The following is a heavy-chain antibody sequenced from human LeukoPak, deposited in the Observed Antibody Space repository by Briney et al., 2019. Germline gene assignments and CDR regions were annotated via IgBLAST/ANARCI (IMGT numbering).Heavy chain of an antibody. V-gene: IGHV4-59*08. J-gene: IGHJ4*02. D-gene: IGHD6-13*01. CDR3: ARHSNSWYYFDY. CDR2: IYYSGST. Sequence: PSETLPLTCTVSGGSISSYYWSWIRQPPGKGLEWIGYIYYSGSTNYNPSLKSRVTISVDTSKNHFSLNLSSVTAADTAVYYCARHSNSWYYFDYWGQGTLVTVSS. CDR1: GGSISSYY.